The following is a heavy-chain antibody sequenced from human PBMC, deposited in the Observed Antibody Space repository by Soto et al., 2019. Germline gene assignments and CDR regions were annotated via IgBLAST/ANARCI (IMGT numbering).Heavy chain of an antibody. CDR2: INAGNGNT. V-gene: IGHV1-3*01. D-gene: IGHD5-12*01. CDR1: GYIFTSYA. J-gene: IGHJ4*02. CDR3: ARDRRGYSGYDFYYFDY. Sequence: ASVKVSCKTSGYIFTSYAMHWVRQAPGQRLEWMGWINAGNGNTKYSQKFQGRVTIIRDTSASTAYMELSSLRSEDTAVYYCARDRRGYSGYDFYYFDYWGQGTLVTVSS.